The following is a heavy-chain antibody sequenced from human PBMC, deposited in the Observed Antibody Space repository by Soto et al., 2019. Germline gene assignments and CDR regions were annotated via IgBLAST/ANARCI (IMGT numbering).Heavy chain of an antibody. Sequence: QVQLVESGGGVVQPGRSLRLSCAASGFTFSSYGMHWVRQAPGKGLEWVADISYDGSNKYYADSVKGRFTISRDNSKNTLYLQMNSLRAEDTAVYYCAKPRFSSSSQYYYYGMDVWGQGTTVTVSS. V-gene: IGHV3-30*18. J-gene: IGHJ6*02. D-gene: IGHD6-6*01. CDR1: GFTFSSYG. CDR3: AKPRFSSSSQYYYYGMDV. CDR2: ISYDGSNK.